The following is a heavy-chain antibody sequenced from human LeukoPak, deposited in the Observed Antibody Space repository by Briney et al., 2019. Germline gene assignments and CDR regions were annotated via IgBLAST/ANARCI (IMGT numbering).Heavy chain of an antibody. Sequence: PGRSLRLSCAASGFTFSSYGMHWVRQAPGKGLEWVAVIWYDGSNKCYADSVKGRFTISRDNSKNTLYLQMNGLRAEDTAVYYCARKRGAAAEDYFDYWGQGTLVTVSS. CDR3: ARKRGAAAEDYFDY. CDR2: IWYDGSNK. V-gene: IGHV3-33*01. D-gene: IGHD6-13*01. J-gene: IGHJ4*02. CDR1: GFTFSSYG.